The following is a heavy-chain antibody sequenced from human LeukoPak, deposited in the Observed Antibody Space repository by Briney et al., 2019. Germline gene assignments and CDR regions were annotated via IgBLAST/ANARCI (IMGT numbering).Heavy chain of an antibody. CDR3: ARTWGSSGWYKSYKKFDY. CDR2: INHSGST. J-gene: IGHJ4*02. Sequence: PSETLSLTCAVYGGSFSGYYWSWIRQPPGKGLEWIGEINHSGSTNYNPSLKGRVTISVDTSKNQFSLKLSSVTAADTAVYYCARTWGSSGWYKSYKKFDYWGQGTLVTVSS. V-gene: IGHV4-34*01. CDR1: GGSFSGYY. D-gene: IGHD6-19*01.